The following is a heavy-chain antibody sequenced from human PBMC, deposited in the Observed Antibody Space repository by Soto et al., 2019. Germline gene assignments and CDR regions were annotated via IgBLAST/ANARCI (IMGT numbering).Heavy chain of an antibody. CDR3: ARDCGGSSCVHYGMDV. Sequence: QVQLVESGGGVVQPGRSLRLSCAASGFTFSSYAMHWVRQAPGKGLEWVAVISYDGSNKYYADSVKGRFTISRDNSKNTLYLQMNSLGAEDTAVYYCARDCGGSSCVHYGMDVWGQGTTVTVSS. J-gene: IGHJ6*02. CDR2: ISYDGSNK. D-gene: IGHD6-13*01. CDR1: GFTFSSYA. V-gene: IGHV3-30-3*01.